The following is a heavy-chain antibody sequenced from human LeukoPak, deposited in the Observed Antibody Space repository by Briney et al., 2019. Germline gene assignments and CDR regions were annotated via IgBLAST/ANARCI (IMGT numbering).Heavy chain of an antibody. D-gene: IGHD3-22*01. CDR1: GGPISSSSYC. CDR3: ARLHDSICYYLSPAFFFDY. V-gene: IGHV4-39*01. J-gene: IGHJ4*02. Sequence: PPGTLSLTRTVSGGPISSSSYCWGWIRPPPGKGLEWVGSIYYSGSTYYNPSLKRRVPISVHTSKNQFSLKLSSVTAAHQDVSSCARLHDSICYYLSPAFFFDYCGEGTLFTVSS. CDR2: IYYSGST.